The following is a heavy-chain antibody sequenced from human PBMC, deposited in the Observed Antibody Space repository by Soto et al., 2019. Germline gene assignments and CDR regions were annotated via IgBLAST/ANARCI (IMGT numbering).Heavy chain of an antibody. J-gene: IGHJ4*02. CDR1: GFTFSNAW. V-gene: IGHV3-21*01. D-gene: IGHD4-17*01. CDR3: ARDYLEGYGDYEPYYFDY. Sequence: PGGSLRLSCAASGFTFSNAWMNWVRQAPGKGLEWVSSISSSSSYIYYADSVKGRFTISRDNAKNSLYLQMNSLRAEDTAVYYCARDYLEGYGDYEPYYFDYWGQGTLVTVSS. CDR2: ISSSSSYI.